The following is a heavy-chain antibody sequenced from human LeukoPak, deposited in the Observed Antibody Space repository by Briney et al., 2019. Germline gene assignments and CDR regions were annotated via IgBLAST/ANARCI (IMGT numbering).Heavy chain of an antibody. Sequence: PGGSLRLSCAASGFTFSSYAMSWVRQAPGKGLEWVSAISGSGGSTYYADSVKGRFTISRDNSKNTLYLQMDSLRAEDTAVYYCAKAAVCAESGCYFDYWGQGTLVTVSS. CDR1: GFTFSSYA. CDR2: ISGSGGST. D-gene: IGHD2-21*01. CDR3: AKAAVCAESGCYFDY. V-gene: IGHV3-23*01. J-gene: IGHJ4*02.